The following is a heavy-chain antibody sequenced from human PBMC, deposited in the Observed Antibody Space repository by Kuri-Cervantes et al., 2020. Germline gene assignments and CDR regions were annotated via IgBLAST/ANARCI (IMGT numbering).Heavy chain of an antibody. J-gene: IGHJ3*02. CDR1: GGTFGSYA. Sequence: ASVKVSCKASGGTFGSYAISWVRQAPGQGLEWMGWISAYNGNTNYAQKLQGRVTMTTDTSTSTAYMELRSLRSDDTAVYYCARVYGDYELGIWGQGTMVTVSS. V-gene: IGHV1-18*01. CDR3: ARVYGDYELGI. D-gene: IGHD4-17*01. CDR2: ISAYNGNT.